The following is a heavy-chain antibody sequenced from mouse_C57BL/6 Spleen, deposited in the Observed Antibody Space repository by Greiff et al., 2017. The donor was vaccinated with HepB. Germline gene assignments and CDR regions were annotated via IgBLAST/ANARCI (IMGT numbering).Heavy chain of an antibody. V-gene: IGHV1-64*01. D-gene: IGHD1-1*01. CDR1: GYTFTSYW. CDR3: ARSRFITTVVATWDWYFDV. J-gene: IGHJ1*03. Sequence: QVQLQQPGAELVKPGASVKLSCKASGYTFTSYWMHWVKQRPGQGLEWIGMIHPNSGSTNYNEKFKSKATLTVDKSSSTAYMQLSSLTSEDSAVYYCARSRFITTVVATWDWYFDVWGTGTTVTVSS. CDR2: IHPNSGST.